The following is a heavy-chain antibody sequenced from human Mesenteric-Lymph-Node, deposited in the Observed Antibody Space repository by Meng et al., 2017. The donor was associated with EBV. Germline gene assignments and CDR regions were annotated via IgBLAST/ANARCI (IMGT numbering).Heavy chain of an antibody. CDR1: DGSISSSNW. Sequence: QVELQESGPGLVKTSGNLYRSWAGSDGSISSSNWGSRGRQPPGKGLEWIGEIYHSGSTNYNPSHKGRVTIAADKTKNQFSLKLSYVTAADTDEYYCASYATMDSLSWGQGTLVTVSS. D-gene: IGHD3/OR15-3a*01. V-gene: IGHV4-4*02. J-gene: IGHJ4*02. CDR2: IYHSGST. CDR3: ASYATMDSLS.